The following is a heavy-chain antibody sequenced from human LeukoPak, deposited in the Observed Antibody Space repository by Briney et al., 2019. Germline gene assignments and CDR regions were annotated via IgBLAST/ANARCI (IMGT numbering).Heavy chain of an antibody. CDR1: GYTFTGYF. D-gene: IGHD2-15*01. CDR2: ISAYNGNA. J-gene: IGHJ5*02. V-gene: IGHV1-18*04. CDR3: ARDPGERDIVDWFDP. Sequence: ASVKVSCKASGYTFTGYFIHWVRQAPGQGLEWMGWISAYNGNANYAQKLQGRVTMTTDTSTSTAYMELRSLRSDDTAVYYCARDPGERDIVDWFDPWGQGTLVTVSS.